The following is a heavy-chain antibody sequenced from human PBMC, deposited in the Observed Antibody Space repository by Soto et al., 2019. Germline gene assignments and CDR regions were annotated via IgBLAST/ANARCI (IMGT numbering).Heavy chain of an antibody. V-gene: IGHV4-39*01. D-gene: IGHD3-16*01. CDR3: ARRFGPTDTYDY. CDR1: GGSISISSYY. Sequence: QLQLQESGPGLVKPSETLSLTCTVSGGSISISSYYWGWLRQPPGKGLEWIWSIYYSWSNYYNPSLKSRVTISVDTSKNHFSLKLSCVTAADTAVYYCARRFGPTDTYDYMGQGTLVNVSS. CDR2: IYYSWSN. J-gene: IGHJ4*02.